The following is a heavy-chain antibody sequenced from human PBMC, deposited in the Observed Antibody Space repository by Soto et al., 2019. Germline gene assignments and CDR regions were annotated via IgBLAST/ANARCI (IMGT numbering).Heavy chain of an antibody. J-gene: IGHJ4*02. CDR3: ARDPAGVAAAGTELDY. V-gene: IGHV1-18*01. D-gene: IGHD6-13*01. CDR2: ISAYNGNT. CDR1: GYTFTSYG. Sequence: ASVKVSCKASGYTFTSYGISWVRQAPGQGLEWMGWISAYNGNTNYAQKLQGRVTMTTDTSTSTAYMELGSLRSDDTAVYYCARDPAGVAAAGTELDYWGQGTLVTVSS.